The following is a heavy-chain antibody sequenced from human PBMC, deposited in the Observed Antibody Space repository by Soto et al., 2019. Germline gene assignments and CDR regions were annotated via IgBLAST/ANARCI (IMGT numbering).Heavy chain of an antibody. Sequence: VASVKVSCKASGGTFSSYAISWVRQAPGQGLEWMGGIIPIFGTANYAQKFQGRVTITADKSTSTAYMELSSLRSEDTAVYYCARDECSGGSCYSGRHYYYYYGMDVWGQGTTVTVSS. V-gene: IGHV1-69*06. J-gene: IGHJ6*02. D-gene: IGHD2-15*01. CDR1: GGTFSSYA. CDR3: ARDECSGGSCYSGRHYYYYYGMDV. CDR2: IIPIFGTA.